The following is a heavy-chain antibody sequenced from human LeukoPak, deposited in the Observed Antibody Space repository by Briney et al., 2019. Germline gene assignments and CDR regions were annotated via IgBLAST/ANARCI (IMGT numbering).Heavy chain of an antibody. V-gene: IGHV3-48*02. D-gene: IGHD2-15*01. CDR1: GFPFIIFS. CDR3: ARDLYF. Sequence: SPRLSCVVSGFPFIIFSMEWARQAPGKGLEWISYISSSSTTIYYADSVKGRFTISRDNAKNSLYLQMNSLRDEDTAVYYCARDLYFWGQGTLVTVSS. J-gene: IGHJ4*02. CDR2: ISSSSTTI.